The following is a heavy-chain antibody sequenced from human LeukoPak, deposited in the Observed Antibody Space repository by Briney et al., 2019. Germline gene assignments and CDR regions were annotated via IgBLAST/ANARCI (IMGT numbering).Heavy chain of an antibody. V-gene: IGHV4-38-2*01. CDR2: IYHSGST. CDR1: GGSFSGYY. CDR3: ARLSCSSTSCYFDY. Sequence: SETLSLTCAVYGGSFSGYYWGWIRQPPGKGLEWIGSIYHSGSTYYNPSLKSRVTISVDTSKNQFSLKLSSVTAADTAVYYCARLSCSSTSCYFDYWGQGTLVTVSS. D-gene: IGHD2-2*01. J-gene: IGHJ4*02.